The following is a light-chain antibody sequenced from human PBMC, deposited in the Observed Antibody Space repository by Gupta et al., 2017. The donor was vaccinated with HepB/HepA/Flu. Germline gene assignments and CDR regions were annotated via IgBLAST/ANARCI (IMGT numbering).Light chain of an antibody. CDR2: NNN. V-gene: IGLV1-44*01. Sequence: QSVLTQPPSASATPGQRVTISCSGSSSNIGSNPVHWFQQLPGTAPKLLISNNNQRPSGVPDRFSGSNYGTSASLAISGLQSGDDADYYCATWDNTLSVWVFGGGTKLTVL. CDR3: ATWDNTLSVWV. J-gene: IGLJ3*02. CDR1: SSNIGSNP.